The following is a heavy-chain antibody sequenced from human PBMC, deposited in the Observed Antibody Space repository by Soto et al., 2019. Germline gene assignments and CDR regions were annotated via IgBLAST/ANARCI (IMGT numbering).Heavy chain of an antibody. D-gene: IGHD1-26*01. V-gene: IGHV3-30-3*01. CDR2: ISYDGSNK. CDR1: GFTFSSYA. Sequence: GGSLRLSCAASGFTFSSYAMHCVRQAPGKGLEWVAVISYDGSNKYYADSVKGRFTISRDNSKNTLYLQMNSLRAEDTAVYYCAKGLRSGSRRGPFDYWGQGTLVTVSS. CDR3: AKGLRSGSRRGPFDY. J-gene: IGHJ4*02.